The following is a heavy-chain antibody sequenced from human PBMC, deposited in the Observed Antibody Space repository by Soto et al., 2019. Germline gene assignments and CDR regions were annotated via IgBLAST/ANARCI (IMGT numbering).Heavy chain of an antibody. Sequence: ASVKVSCKASGDTFTSYGISWVRQAPGQGLEWMGWISAYNGNTNYAQKLQGRVTMTTDTSTSTAYMELRSLRSDDTAVYYCASCSGGSCDSALEAFDIWGQGTMVTVSS. CDR1: GDTFTSYG. V-gene: IGHV1-18*01. D-gene: IGHD2-15*01. J-gene: IGHJ3*02. CDR3: ASCSGGSCDSALEAFDI. CDR2: ISAYNGNT.